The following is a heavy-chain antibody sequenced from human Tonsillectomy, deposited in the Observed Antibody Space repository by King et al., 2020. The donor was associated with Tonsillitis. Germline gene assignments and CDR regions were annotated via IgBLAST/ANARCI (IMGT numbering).Heavy chain of an antibody. CDR1: GFTFDDYA. V-gene: IGHV3-9*01. CDR3: AKDTGAIAVAGRGFDY. CDR2: ISWNSGSI. J-gene: IGHJ4*02. D-gene: IGHD6-19*01. Sequence: VQLVESGGGLVQPGRSLRLSCAASGFTFDDYAMHWVRQAPGKGLEWVSGISWNSGSIGYADSVKGRFTISRDNAKNSLYLQMNSLRAEDTALYYCAKDTGAIAVAGRGFDYWGQGTLVTVSS.